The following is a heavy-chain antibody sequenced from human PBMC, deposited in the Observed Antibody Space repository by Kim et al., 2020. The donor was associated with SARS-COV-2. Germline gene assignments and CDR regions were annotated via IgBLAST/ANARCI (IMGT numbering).Heavy chain of an antibody. CDR3: ARNGGYYDSSGYGYYFDY. V-gene: IGHV4-39*01. Sequence: SETLSLTCTVSGGSISSSSYYWGWIRQPPGKGLEWIGSIYYSGSTYYNASLKSRVTISVDTSKNQFSLKLSSVTAADTAVYYCARNGGYYDSSGYGYYFDYWGQGTLLTVSS. CDR2: IYYSGST. J-gene: IGHJ4*02. D-gene: IGHD3-22*01. CDR1: GGSISSSSYY.